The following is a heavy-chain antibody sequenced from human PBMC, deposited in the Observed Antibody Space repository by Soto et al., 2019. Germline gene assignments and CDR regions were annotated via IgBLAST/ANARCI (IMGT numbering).Heavy chain of an antibody. Sequence: QPGGSLRLSCAASGFTFSSYAMHWVRQAPGKGLEWVAVISYDGSNKYYADSVKGRFTISRDNSKNTLYLQMNSLRAEDTAVYYCAREFKYYDILTGYFVVDYYYGMDVWGQGTTVTVYS. CDR2: ISYDGSNK. V-gene: IGHV3-30-3*01. CDR1: GFTFSSYA. D-gene: IGHD3-9*01. CDR3: AREFKYYDILTGYFVVDYYYGMDV. J-gene: IGHJ6*01.